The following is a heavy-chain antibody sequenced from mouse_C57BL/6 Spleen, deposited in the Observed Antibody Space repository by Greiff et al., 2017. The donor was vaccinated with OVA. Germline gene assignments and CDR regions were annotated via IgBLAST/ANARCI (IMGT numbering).Heavy chain of an antibody. V-gene: IGHV1-64*01. D-gene: IGHD2-4*01. J-gene: IGHJ3*01. Sequence: QVQLQQPGAELVKPGASVKLSCKASGYTFTSYWMHWVKQRPGQGLEWIGMIHPNSGSTNYNEKFKSKATLTVDKSSSTAYMQLSSLTSEDSAVYYCARDYYDYDVGFAYWGQGTLVTVSA. CDR2: IHPNSGST. CDR3: ARDYYDYDVGFAY. CDR1: GYTFTSYW.